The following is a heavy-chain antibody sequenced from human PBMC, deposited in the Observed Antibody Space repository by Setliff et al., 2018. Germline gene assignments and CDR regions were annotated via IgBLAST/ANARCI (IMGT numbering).Heavy chain of an antibody. V-gene: IGHV4-59*08. CDR1: GGSISSYY. J-gene: IGHJ4*02. D-gene: IGHD4-17*01. Sequence: CNVSGGSISSYYWSWIRQPPGKGLEWIGYIYYSGNTNYNPSLKSRVAISIDTSKNQFSLKLSSVTAADTAVYYCARFYGDYQFDYWGQGTLVTVSS. CDR2: IYYSGNT. CDR3: ARFYGDYQFDY.